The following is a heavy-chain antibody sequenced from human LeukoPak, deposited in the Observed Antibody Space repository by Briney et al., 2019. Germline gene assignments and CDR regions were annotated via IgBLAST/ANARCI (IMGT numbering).Heavy chain of an antibody. CDR3: ARQGTDYDILTGYARAFDI. D-gene: IGHD3-9*01. CDR1: GGSISSTIHY. V-gene: IGHV4-39*01. CDR2: IYHSGST. Sequence: SETPSLTCTVSGGSISSTIHYWGWIRQPPGKGLEWIGTIYHSGSTYYNPSLKSRVTISVDTSKNQFSLKLSSVPATDTAVYYCARQGTDYDILTGYARAFDIWGQGTVVTVSS. J-gene: IGHJ3*02.